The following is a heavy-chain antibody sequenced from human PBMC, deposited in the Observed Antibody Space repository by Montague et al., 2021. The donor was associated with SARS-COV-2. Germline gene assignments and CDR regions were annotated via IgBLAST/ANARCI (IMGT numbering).Heavy chain of an antibody. V-gene: IGHV3-49*04. J-gene: IGHJ6*02. D-gene: IGHD2-2*01. Sequence: SLRLSCAGSGFTFGDYAMSWVRQAPGKGLQWVGIIRARAYGGTTDYAASVKGRFTISRDDSRSIAYLQLNSLKTEDTAVYYCTSNASPYYGVDAWGQGTTVTVSS. CDR1: GFTFGDYA. CDR3: TSNASPYYGVDA. CDR2: IRARAYGGTT.